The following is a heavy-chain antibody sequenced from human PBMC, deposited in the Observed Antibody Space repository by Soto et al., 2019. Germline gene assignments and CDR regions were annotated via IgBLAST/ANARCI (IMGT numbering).Heavy chain of an antibody. V-gene: IGHV1-46*01. CDR3: ARSSGGNFGIIIEGDNWFDP. J-gene: IGHJ5*02. Sequence: QVQLVQSGAEVKRPGASVKVSCKAPGDTFTSYYLNWVRQAPGQGLEWMGVINPHGGSTKYAQKFHGRITKTRDTSRSTVYMELSSLKSDDTAIYYCARSSGGNFGIIIEGDNWFDPWGQGTLVTVSS. CDR2: INPHGGST. D-gene: IGHD3-3*01. CDR1: GDTFTSYY.